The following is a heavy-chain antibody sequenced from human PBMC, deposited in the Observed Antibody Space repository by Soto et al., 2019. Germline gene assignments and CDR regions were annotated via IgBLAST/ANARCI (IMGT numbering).Heavy chain of an antibody. CDR1: GFTFSDYY. J-gene: IGHJ4*02. CDR2: ISSSGSTI. D-gene: IGHD5-12*01. V-gene: IGHV3-11*01. Sequence: PGGSLRLSCAASGFTFSDYYMSWIRQAPGKGPEWVSYISSSGSTIYYADSVKSRLTITKDTSRDQVVLAMTNMDPMDTATYFCAHSQRGPRDFWGPGILVTVSS. CDR3: AHSQRGPRDF.